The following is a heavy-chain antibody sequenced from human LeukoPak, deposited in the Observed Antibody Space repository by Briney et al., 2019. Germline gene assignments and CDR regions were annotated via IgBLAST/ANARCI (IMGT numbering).Heavy chain of an antibody. CDR3: AKKDYAGFH. Sequence: PGGSLRLSCAASGFTVSSNYMSWVRQAPGKGLEWLSTISTGDTTYSADSVKGRFTISRDISKSTLYLQMNSVGVGDTAVYYCAKKDYAGFHWGQGTLVAVSS. CDR1: GFTVSSNY. J-gene: IGHJ4*02. V-gene: IGHV3-53*01. D-gene: IGHD4-17*01. CDR2: ISTGDTT.